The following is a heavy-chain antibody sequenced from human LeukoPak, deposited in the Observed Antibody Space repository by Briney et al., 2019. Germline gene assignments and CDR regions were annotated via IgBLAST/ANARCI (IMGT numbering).Heavy chain of an antibody. Sequence: PGGSLRLSCAASGFTFSSYGMHWARQAPGKGLEWVAFIRYDGSNKYYADSVKGRFTISRDSSKNTLYLQMNSLRAEDTAVYYCARDSVPTRGAFDIWGQGTMVTVSS. CDR1: GFTFSSYG. V-gene: IGHV3-30*02. J-gene: IGHJ3*02. CDR3: ARDSVPTRGAFDI. D-gene: IGHD3-10*01. CDR2: IRYDGSNK.